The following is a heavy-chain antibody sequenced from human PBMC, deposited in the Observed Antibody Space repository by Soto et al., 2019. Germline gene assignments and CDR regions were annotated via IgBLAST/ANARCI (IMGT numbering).Heavy chain of an antibody. CDR3: ARGWYCGGDCYEWYFDL. J-gene: IGHJ2*01. Sequence: QVQLLESGGGVVQPGRSLRLSCAASGFTFSSYGMHWVRQAPGKGLEWVAVIWYDGSNKYYADSVKGRFTISRDNSKNTLYLQMNSLRAEDTAVHYCARGWYCGGDCYEWYFDLWGRRTVVTVSS. CDR2: IWYDGSNK. V-gene: IGHV3-33*01. D-gene: IGHD2-21*02. CDR1: GFTFSSYG.